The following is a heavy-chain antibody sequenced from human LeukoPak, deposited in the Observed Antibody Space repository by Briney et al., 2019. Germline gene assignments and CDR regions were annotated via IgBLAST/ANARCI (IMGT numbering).Heavy chain of an antibody. D-gene: IGHD6-19*01. CDR2: ISDSGDGT. CDR3: AKDEGTSGWYGFDY. Sequence: PGGSLRLSCAASGFTFSGYAMNWVRQAPGKGLEWVSSISDSGDGTYYADSVRGRLTISRDNSKNTLYLQMNNLRADDTAVYYCAKDEGTSGWYGFDYWGQRTLVTVS. CDR1: GFTFSGYA. V-gene: IGHV3-23*01. J-gene: IGHJ4*02.